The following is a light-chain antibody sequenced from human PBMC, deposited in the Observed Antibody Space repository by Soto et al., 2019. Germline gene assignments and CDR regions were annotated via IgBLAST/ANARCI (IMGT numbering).Light chain of an antibody. CDR2: EVS. V-gene: IGLV2-14*01. CDR3: SSYTGSSTRLYV. J-gene: IGLJ1*01. Sequence: QSVLTQPASVSGSPGQSITISCTGTSSDVGGYNYVSWYRQHPGKAPKLMIYEVSNRPSGVSNRFSGSKSGNTASLTISGLQAEDEADYYCSSYTGSSTRLYVFGTGTKVTVL. CDR1: SSDVGGYNY.